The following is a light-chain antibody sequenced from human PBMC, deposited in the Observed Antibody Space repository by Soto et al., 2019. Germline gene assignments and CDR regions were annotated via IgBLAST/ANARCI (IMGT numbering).Light chain of an antibody. J-gene: IGKJ3*01. CDR1: QNINTY. CDR3: QQSSTAPFT. Sequence: DIQMTQSPSSLSASVGDRVTITWQASQNINTYLNWYQQKPGKAPKLLIFAASSLQSGVPSRFSGSGSRTDFTLTISSLQPEDVATYYCQQSSTAPFTFGPGTKVDIK. V-gene: IGKV1-39*01. CDR2: AAS.